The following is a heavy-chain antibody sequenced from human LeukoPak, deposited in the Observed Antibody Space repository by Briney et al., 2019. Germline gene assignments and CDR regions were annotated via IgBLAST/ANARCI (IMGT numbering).Heavy chain of an antibody. Sequence: GGSLRLSCAASGFTFSSYAMSWVRQAPGKGLEWVSAISGSGGSTYYADSVKGRFTISRDNSKNTLYLQMNSLRAEDTAVYYCAKDLPPSYIVVVPAAHDAFDIWGQGTMVTVSS. CDR3: AKDLPPSYIVVVPAAHDAFDI. CDR2: ISGSGGST. CDR1: GFTFSSYA. V-gene: IGHV3-23*01. J-gene: IGHJ3*02. D-gene: IGHD2-2*01.